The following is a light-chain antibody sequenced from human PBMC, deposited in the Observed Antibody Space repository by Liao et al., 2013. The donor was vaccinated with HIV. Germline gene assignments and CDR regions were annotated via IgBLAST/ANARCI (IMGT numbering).Light chain of an antibody. CDR1: KLGEKY. Sequence: SYELTQPPSVSVSPGQTASITCSGHKLGEKYTYWYQQKPGQSPVLVIYQDSRRPSGIPERFSGSNSGNMATLTISRVEAGDEADYYCQLWDSSSDHYVFGTGTKVTVL. CDR2: QDS. J-gene: IGLJ1*01. CDR3: QLWDSSSDHYV. V-gene: IGLV3-1*01.